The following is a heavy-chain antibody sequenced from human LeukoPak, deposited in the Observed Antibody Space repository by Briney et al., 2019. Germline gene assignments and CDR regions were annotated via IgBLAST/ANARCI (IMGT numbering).Heavy chain of an antibody. CDR3: ARPGGTIRKIDDAFDI. CDR2: IDPSDSYT. V-gene: IGHV5-10-1*01. CDR1: GYSFTSYW. J-gene: IGHJ3*02. Sequence: PRESLRISCKGSGYSFTSYWISWVRQMPGKGLEWMGRIDPSDSYTNYSPSFQGHVTISADKSISTAYLQWSSLKASDTAMYYCARPGGTIRKIDDAFDIWGQGTMVTVSS. D-gene: IGHD3-3*02.